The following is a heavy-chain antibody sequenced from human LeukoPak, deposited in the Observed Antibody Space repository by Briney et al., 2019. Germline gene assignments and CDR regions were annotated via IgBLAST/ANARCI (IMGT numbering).Heavy chain of an antibody. J-gene: IGHJ6*03. CDR1: GASISSYY. V-gene: IGHV4-4*09. D-gene: IGHD3-22*01. CDR2: IFPSGSI. CDR3: ARRRDETATAAGYYHMDV. Sequence: SETLSLTCTVSGASISSYYWSWFRWPPGKGLEWIAYIFPSGSINFNPSLKSRVSISVDGSKNNFSLDLSSVTAADTAVYYCARRRDETATAAGYYHMDVWGKGTTVTVSS.